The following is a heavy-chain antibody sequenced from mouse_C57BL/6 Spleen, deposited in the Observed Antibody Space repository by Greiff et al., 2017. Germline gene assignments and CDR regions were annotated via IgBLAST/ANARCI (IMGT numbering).Heavy chain of an antibody. CDR3: ARRGFAY. CDR1: GYTFTSYW. J-gene: IGHJ3*01. V-gene: IGHV1-50*01. CDR2: IDPSDSDT. Sequence: QVQLQQPGAELVKPGASVKLSCKASGYTFTSYWMQWVKQRPGQGLEWIGEIDPSDSDTNYNQKFKGKATLTVDTSSSPAYMQLSSLTAEDSAVYYCARRGFAYWGQGTLVTVSA.